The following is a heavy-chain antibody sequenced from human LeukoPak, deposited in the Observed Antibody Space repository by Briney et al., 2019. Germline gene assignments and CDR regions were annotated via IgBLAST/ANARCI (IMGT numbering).Heavy chain of an antibody. Sequence: ASVKVSCKASGYTFTSYAMHWVRQAPGQRLEWMGWINAGNGNTKYSQKFQGRVTITRDTSASTAYMELSSLRSEDTAVYYCAREGGGVVLLWFGRSDKGMDVWGQGTTVTVSS. D-gene: IGHD3-10*01. CDR1: GYTFTSYA. J-gene: IGHJ6*02. CDR3: AREGGGVVLLWFGRSDKGMDV. V-gene: IGHV1-3*01. CDR2: INAGNGNT.